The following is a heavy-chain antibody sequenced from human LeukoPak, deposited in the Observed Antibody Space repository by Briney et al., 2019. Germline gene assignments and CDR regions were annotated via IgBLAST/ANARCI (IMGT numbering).Heavy chain of an antibody. CDR1: GGSISSSSYY. J-gene: IGHJ3*02. V-gene: IGHV4-39*07. Sequence: SETLSLTCTVSGGSISSSSYYWGWIRQPPGKGLEWIGSIYYSGSTYYNPSLKSRVTISVDKSKNQFSLKLSSVTAADTAVYYCASKYWLWFDALDIWGQGIMVTVSS. CDR2: IYYSGST. CDR3: ASKYWLWFDALDI. D-gene: IGHD3-10*01.